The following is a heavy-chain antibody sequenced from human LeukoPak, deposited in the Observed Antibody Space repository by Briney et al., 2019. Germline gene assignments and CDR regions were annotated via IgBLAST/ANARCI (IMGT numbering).Heavy chain of an antibody. CDR3: AKDIKDSSGYPYYFDY. CDR2: ISGSGGST. J-gene: IGHJ4*02. CDR1: GFTFSSYA. V-gene: IGHV3-23*01. D-gene: IGHD3-22*01. Sequence: GGSLRLSCAASGFTFSSYAMSWVRQAPGKGLEWVSAISGSGGSTYYADSVKGRFTISRDNSKNTLYLQMNSLRAEDTAVYYCAKDIKDSSGYPYYFDYWGQGTLVTVSS.